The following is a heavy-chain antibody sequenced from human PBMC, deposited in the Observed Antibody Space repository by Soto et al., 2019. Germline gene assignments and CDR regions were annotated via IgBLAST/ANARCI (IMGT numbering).Heavy chain of an antibody. J-gene: IGHJ4*02. CDR3: ARDPLVGAPDYFDY. V-gene: IGHV3-30-3*01. Sequence: QVQLVESGGGVVQPGRSLRLSCAASGFTFSSYPLHWVRQAPGKGLEWVAVISYDATTKYHADSVKGRFTISRDNSKNTLYLQMNRPRDEDTAVYYCARDPLVGAPDYFDYWGQGTLVTVSA. CDR2: ISYDATTK. D-gene: IGHD1-26*01. CDR1: GFTFSSYP.